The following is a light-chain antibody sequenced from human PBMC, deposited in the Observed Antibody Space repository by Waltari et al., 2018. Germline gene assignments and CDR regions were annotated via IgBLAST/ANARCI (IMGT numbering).Light chain of an antibody. CDR3: AAWDDSLSGWV. CDR2: RNN. CDR1: NSNIATNY. Sequence: QSVLTQPPSASGTPGQTVTISCSGSNSNIATNYVCGYQQVPETDPNLLRDRNNQRPSGVPDRFAGSKSGTSASLAISGLRSEDEADYYCAAWDDSLSGWVFGGGTKLTVL. J-gene: IGLJ3*02. V-gene: IGLV1-47*01.